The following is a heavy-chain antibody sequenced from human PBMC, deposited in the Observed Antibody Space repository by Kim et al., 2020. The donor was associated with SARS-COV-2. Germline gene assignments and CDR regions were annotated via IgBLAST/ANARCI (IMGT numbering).Heavy chain of an antibody. CDR2: IYHSGST. J-gene: IGHJ4*02. CDR3: ARVRDDFWSGYYTHYFDY. CDR1: GGSISSSNW. Sequence: LRETLSLTCAVSGGSISSSNWWSWVRQPPGKGLEWIGEIYHSGSTNYNPSLKSRVTISVDKSKNQFSLKLSSVTAADTAVYYCARVRDDFWSGYYTHYFDYWGQGTLVTVSS. V-gene: IGHV4-4*02. D-gene: IGHD3-3*01.